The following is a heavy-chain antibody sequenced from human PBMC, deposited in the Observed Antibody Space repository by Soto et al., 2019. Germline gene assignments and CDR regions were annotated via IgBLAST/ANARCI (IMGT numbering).Heavy chain of an antibody. J-gene: IGHJ4*02. CDR2: IYNGATT. CDR3: ARDDSQRPATY. D-gene: IGHD1-26*01. CDR1: GGSISSYY. Sequence: QVQLQESGPGLVKPSETLSLTCIVSGGSISSYYWTWTRQPPGKGLEWIGCIYNGATTNYNPSLKSRVTISVDTSNNLFSLKLTSVPAADTAVYYCARDDSQRPATYWGQGTLVTVSS. V-gene: IGHV4-59*01.